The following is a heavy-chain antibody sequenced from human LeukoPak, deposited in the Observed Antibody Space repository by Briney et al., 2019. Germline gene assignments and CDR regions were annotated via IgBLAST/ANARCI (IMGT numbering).Heavy chain of an antibody. CDR3: ARQGLLGYSSSWNDY. Sequence: GESLKISCKGSGYSFTSYWIGWVRQMPGKGLEWMGIFYPGDSDTRYSTPFQGQVTISADKSISTAYLQWSSLKASDTAMYYCARQGLLGYSSSWNDYWGQGTLVTVSS. CDR2: FYPGDSDT. D-gene: IGHD6-13*01. V-gene: IGHV5-51*01. J-gene: IGHJ4*02. CDR1: GYSFTSYW.